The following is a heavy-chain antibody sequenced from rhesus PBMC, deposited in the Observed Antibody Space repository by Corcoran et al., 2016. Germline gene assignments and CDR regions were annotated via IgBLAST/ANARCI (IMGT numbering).Heavy chain of an antibody. D-gene: IGHD2-2*01. CDR2: MYGTSGST. Sequence: QVQLQESGPGLVKPSETLSLTCAVSGGSFSSYWWGWIRQHPGKGLEWIGSMYGTSGSTEYNPSLKSRATISRDTSKNQFSLKLSSVTAADTAVYYCARFSDYLPSRDYWGQGVLVTVSS. J-gene: IGHJ4*01. CDR1: GGSFSSYW. V-gene: IGHV4-160*01. CDR3: ARFSDYLPSRDY.